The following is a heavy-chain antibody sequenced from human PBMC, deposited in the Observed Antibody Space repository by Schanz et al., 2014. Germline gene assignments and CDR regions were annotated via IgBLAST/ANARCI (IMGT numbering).Heavy chain of an antibody. Sequence: VPLVESGGGVVQPGRSLRLSCAAYGFTLSSYAMHWVRQAPGKGLEWVAVISYDGSNKYYADSVKGRFTISRDNSKNTLYLQMNTLRAEDTAVYYCARDRGYCSGGSCLTFDYWVQGTLVTVSS. V-gene: IGHV3-30-3*01. CDR1: GFTLSSYA. CDR3: ARDRGYCSGGSCLTFDY. D-gene: IGHD2-15*01. CDR2: ISYDGSNK. J-gene: IGHJ4*02.